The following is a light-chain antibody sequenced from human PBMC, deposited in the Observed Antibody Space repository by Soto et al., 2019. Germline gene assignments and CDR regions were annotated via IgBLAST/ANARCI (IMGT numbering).Light chain of an antibody. J-gene: IGKJ5*01. Sequence: EIVMTQSPATLSVSPGERATLSCRASQSLTSNLAWYQQKPGQAPRLLIHGATTRATGIPARFSGSGSGTEFTLTISSLQSEDFAVYYCQQYNNWPWTFGQGTRLEIK. CDR3: QQYNNWPWT. V-gene: IGKV3-15*01. CDR2: GAT. CDR1: QSLTSN.